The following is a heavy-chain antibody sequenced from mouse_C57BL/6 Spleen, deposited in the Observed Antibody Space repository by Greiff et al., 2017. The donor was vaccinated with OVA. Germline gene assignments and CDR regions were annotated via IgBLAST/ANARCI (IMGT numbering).Heavy chain of an antibody. CDR3: ARDYPFDY. CDR2: IDPANGNT. Sequence: VKLPASVAELVRPGASVQLSCTSSGFNIQNTSLRWVQQRPEQGLEWIGRIDPANGNTKYAPKFQGKATITADTSSNTSYLQLSSLTSEDTAIYYCARDYPFDYWGQGTTLTVSS. CDR1: GFNIQNTS. D-gene: IGHD5-5*01. V-gene: IGHV14-3*01. J-gene: IGHJ2*01.